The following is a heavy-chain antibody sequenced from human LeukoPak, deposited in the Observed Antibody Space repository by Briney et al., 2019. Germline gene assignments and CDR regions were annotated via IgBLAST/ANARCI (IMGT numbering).Heavy chain of an antibody. CDR3: AKGRADSGQGT. D-gene: IGHD1-26*01. V-gene: IGHV4-39*01. CDR1: GDSISSSDYY. Sequence: SETLSLTCTVSGDSISSSDYYWGWIRQPPGKGLEWIGSIYYSGSTYYNPSLKSRVTISVDTSKNQFSLRLSSVTAADTAVYYCAKGRADSGQGTWGQGTLVTVPS. J-gene: IGHJ5*02. CDR2: IYYSGST.